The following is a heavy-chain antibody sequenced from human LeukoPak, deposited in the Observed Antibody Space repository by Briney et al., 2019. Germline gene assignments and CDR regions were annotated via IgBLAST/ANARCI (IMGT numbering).Heavy chain of an antibody. V-gene: IGHV1-18*04. CDR3: ANQGWDRPGYLFDP. D-gene: IGHD1-26*01. Sequence: ASVKVSCKASGYTFTGYYMHWVRQAPGQGLEWMGWISAYNGNTNYAQKLQGRVTMTTDTSTSTAYMELRSLRSDDTAVYYCANQGWDRPGYLFDPWGQGTLVTVSS. J-gene: IGHJ5*02. CDR1: GYTFTGYY. CDR2: ISAYNGNT.